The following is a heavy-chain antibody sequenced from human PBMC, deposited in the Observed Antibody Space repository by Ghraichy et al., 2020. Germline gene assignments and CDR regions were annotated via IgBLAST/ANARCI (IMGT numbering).Heavy chain of an antibody. CDR1: GFTFSSYD. CDR2: IGTAGDT. CDR3: AREIEAAGHWYFDF. V-gene: IGHV3-13*01. Sequence: GESLNISCAASGFTFSSYDMHWVRQSTGKGLEWVSGIGTAGDTYYPGSVKGRFTISRENAKNSLYLQMNSLRAGDTAVYYCAREIEAAGHWYFDFWGRGTLVTVSS. J-gene: IGHJ2*01. D-gene: IGHD6-13*01.